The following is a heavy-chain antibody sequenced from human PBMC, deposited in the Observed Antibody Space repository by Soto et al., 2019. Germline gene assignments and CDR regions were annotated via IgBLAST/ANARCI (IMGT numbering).Heavy chain of an antibody. CDR2: IIPIFGTA. V-gene: IGHV1-69*06. D-gene: IGHD6-13*01. Sequence: GASVKVSCKASGGTFSSYAISWVRQAPGQGLEWMGGIIPIFGTANYAQKFQGRVTITADKSTSTAYMELSSLRSEDTAVYYCARLLTAAGIYDWFDPWGQGTLVTAPQ. CDR3: ARLLTAAGIYDWFDP. J-gene: IGHJ5*02. CDR1: GGTFSSYA.